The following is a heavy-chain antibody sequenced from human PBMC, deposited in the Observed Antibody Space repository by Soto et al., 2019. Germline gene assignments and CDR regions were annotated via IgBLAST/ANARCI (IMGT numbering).Heavy chain of an antibody. D-gene: IGHD6-13*01. CDR3: ASPPQDLYGSSSYGAFDY. Sequence: PGGSLRLSCAASGFTFSNYGMGWVRQAPGKGLEWVSSISSGSTYIYYADSVKGRFAISRDNAKNSLYLQMNSLRAEDTAVYYCASPPQDLYGSSSYGAFDYWGQGTLVTVSS. CDR2: ISSGSTYI. CDR1: GFTFSNYG. J-gene: IGHJ4*02. V-gene: IGHV3-21*01.